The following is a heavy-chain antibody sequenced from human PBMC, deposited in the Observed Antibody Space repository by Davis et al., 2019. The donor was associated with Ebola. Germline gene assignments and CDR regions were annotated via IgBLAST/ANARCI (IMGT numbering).Heavy chain of an antibody. CDR2: ISAYNGNT. J-gene: IGHJ6*02. CDR1: GYTFTSYG. D-gene: IGHD4-17*01. Sequence: ASVKVSCKASGYTFTSYGTSWVRQAPGQGLEWMGWISAYNGNTNYAQKLQGRVTMTTDTSTSTAYMELRSLRSDDTAVYYCARDYGDYEDYYYGMDVWGQGTTVTVSS. CDR3: ARDYGDYEDYYYGMDV. V-gene: IGHV1-18*01.